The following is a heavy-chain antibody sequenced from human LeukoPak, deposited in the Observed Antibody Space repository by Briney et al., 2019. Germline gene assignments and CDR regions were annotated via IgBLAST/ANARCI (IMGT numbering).Heavy chain of an antibody. Sequence: PSETLSLTCTVSGGSIRSYYWSWIRQPPGKGLEWIGHIFVGGSTNHNPSLKSRVTISVDTSKNQFSLELSSVTAADTAVYYCAKGGGSYAGDYYYYMDVWGKGTTVTISS. D-gene: IGHD1-26*01. CDR2: IFVGGST. CDR3: AKGGGSYAGDYYYYMDV. J-gene: IGHJ6*03. V-gene: IGHV4-59*01. CDR1: GGSIRSYY.